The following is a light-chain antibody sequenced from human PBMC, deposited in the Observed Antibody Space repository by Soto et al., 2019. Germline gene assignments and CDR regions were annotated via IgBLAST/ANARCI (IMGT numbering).Light chain of an antibody. CDR3: QQYNSYSWT. CDR1: QSISSW. CDR2: KAS. V-gene: IGKV1-5*03. J-gene: IGKJ1*01. Sequence: DIQMTQSPSTLSASVGDRVTITCRASQSISSWLAWYQQKPGKAPKLLIYKASSLESGVPSRFSGSVSGTEVTLTISSLQPDDFATYYCQQYNSYSWTFGQGTKVEIK.